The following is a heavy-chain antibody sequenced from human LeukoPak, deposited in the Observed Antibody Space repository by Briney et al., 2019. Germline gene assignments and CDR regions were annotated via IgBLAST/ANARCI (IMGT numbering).Heavy chain of an antibody. CDR1: GFTFDDYG. V-gene: IGHV3-9*01. CDR2: ITWNSGSI. CDR3: AKDWYYGDYFFDY. D-gene: IGHD4-17*01. Sequence: KAGGSLRLSCVASGFTFDDYGMHWVRQTPGTGLEWVSGITWNSGSIIYADSVKGRFTISRDNAKNSLYLQMNSLRAEDTAVYYCAKDWYYGDYFFDYWGQGTLVTVSS. J-gene: IGHJ4*02.